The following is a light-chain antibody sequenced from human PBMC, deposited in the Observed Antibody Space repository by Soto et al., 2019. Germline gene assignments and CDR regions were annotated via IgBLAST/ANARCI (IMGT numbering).Light chain of an antibody. J-gene: IGKJ5*01. CDR3: PQYGSPPLP. V-gene: IGKV3-20*01. CDR2: GAS. CDR1: QSVSSSY. Sequence: VWAKCVDPLALCPGERATLSCRSSQSVSSSYLAWYQQKPGQAPRLLIYGASSRATGIPDRFSGSGSGTDFTLTISRLAPEDFVLYYCPQYGSPPLPFGQGTRLEIK.